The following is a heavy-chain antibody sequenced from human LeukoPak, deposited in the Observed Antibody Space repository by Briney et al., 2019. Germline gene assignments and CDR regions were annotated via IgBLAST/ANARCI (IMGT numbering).Heavy chain of an antibody. D-gene: IGHD3-3*01. CDR2: ISDSGGST. CDR3: AKRAQGLWSPFDY. J-gene: IGHJ4*02. CDR1: GFTFSNYD. V-gene: IGHV3-23*01. Sequence: GGSLRLSCAASGFTFSNYDMTWVRQAPGKGLEWVSGISDSGGSTYYADSVKGRFTISRDKSKNTLYLQMNSLIVEDTAIYYCAKRAQGLWSPFDYWGQGILVTVSS.